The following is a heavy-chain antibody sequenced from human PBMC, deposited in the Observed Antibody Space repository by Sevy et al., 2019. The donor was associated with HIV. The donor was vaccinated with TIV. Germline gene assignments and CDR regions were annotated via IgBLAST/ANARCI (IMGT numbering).Heavy chain of an antibody. CDR2: ITHSENT. CDR3: ARGRYDKYVWGSYRPTYFDY. D-gene: IGHD3-16*02. J-gene: IGHJ4*02. Sequence: SETLSLTCAVYGGSFSGYYWTFFRQPPGKGLEGIGEITHSENTNSNPSLKSRVTISVDTSKNQFSLKLTSVTAADTAVYFCARGRYDKYVWGSYRPTYFDYWGQGSLVTVSS. V-gene: IGHV4-34*01. CDR1: GGSFSGYY.